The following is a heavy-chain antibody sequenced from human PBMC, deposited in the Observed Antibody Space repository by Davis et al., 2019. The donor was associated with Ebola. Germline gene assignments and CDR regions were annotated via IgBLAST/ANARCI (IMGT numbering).Heavy chain of an antibody. Sequence: ASVKVSCKASGFILTNYAIHWVRQAPGQRLEWMGWVHGGNGNTKYSQRFQGRVTITTDASASTVYLDLTSLRSDDTAVFYCARASFGYNSGWYADYWGPGSLVTVSS. CDR3: ARASFGYNSGWYADY. D-gene: IGHD6-19*01. V-gene: IGHV1-3*01. CDR2: VHGGNGNT. CDR1: GFILTNYA. J-gene: IGHJ4*02.